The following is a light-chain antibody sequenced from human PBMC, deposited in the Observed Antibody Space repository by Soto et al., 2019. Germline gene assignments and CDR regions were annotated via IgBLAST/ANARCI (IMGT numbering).Light chain of an antibody. V-gene: IGKV3-20*01. CDR1: QSVSSSY. J-gene: IGKJ1*01. CDR2: GAS. CDR3: QQYGISPWT. Sequence: EIVLTQSPGTLSLSPGERATLSCRASQSVSSSYLAWYQQKPGQAPRLLIYGASNRATGIPDRFSGSGSGTDFTLTISRLEPEDFAVYYCQQYGISPWTFGHGTKVDIK.